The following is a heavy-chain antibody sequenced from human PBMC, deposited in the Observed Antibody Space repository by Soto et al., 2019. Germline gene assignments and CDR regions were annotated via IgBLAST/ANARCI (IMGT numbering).Heavy chain of an antibody. CDR2: VDPNGGGS. CDR3: ATWVDYGDFEGFDF. D-gene: IGHD4-17*01. V-gene: IGHV1-2*04. Sequence: ASVKVSCKTSGYSFTDYKLHWVRQAPGQGLEWMGWVDPNGGGSNSAQKYQGSVTMTWDTSITTAYLDLTRLTTNDTSTYFCATWVDYGDFEGFDFWGQGTLVTVSS. CDR1: GYSFTDYK. J-gene: IGHJ4*02.